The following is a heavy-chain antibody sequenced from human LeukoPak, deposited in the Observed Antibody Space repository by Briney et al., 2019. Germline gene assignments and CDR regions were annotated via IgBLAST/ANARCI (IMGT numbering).Heavy chain of an antibody. CDR1: GYPFSSYD. CDR3: ARRLRYDYGGLDV. CDR2: MNPNSGNT. V-gene: IGHV1-8*02. D-gene: IGHD4-23*01. Sequence: GASVKVSCKASGYPFSSYDINWVRQAAGQGLEWMGWMNPNSGNTGYAQKFQGRLTITVNMAISTVYMDLSSLTFEDSAVYYCARRLRYDYGGLDVWGKGTTVTVSS. J-gene: IGHJ6*04.